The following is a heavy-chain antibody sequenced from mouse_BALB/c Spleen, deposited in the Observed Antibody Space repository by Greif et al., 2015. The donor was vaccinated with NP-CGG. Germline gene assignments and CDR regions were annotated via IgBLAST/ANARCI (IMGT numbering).Heavy chain of an antibody. CDR3: ARWGTGAMDY. J-gene: IGHJ4*01. D-gene: IGHD3-3*01. V-gene: IGHV1S81*02. Sequence: VQVVESGAELVKPGASVKLPCKASGYTFTSYWMHWVKQRPGQGLEWIGEINPSNGRTNYNEKFKSKATLTVDKSSSTAYMQLSSLTSEDSAVYYCARWGTGAMDYWGQGTSVAVSS. CDR1: GYTFTSYW. CDR2: INPSNGRT.